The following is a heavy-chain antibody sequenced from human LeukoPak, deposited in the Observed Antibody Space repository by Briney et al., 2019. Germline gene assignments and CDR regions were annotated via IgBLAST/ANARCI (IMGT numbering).Heavy chain of an antibody. CDR3: ARSMRSSLIRHYYDSSGYRGGAFDI. CDR1: GGSISSYY. V-gene: IGHV4-59*08. J-gene: IGHJ3*02. CDR2: IYYSGST. Sequence: SETLSLTCTVSGGSISSYYWSWIRQPPGKGLEWIGYIYYSGSTNYNPSLKSRVTISVDTSKNQFSLKLSSVTAADTAVYYCARSMRSSLIRHYYDSSGYRGGAFDIWGQGTMVTVSS. D-gene: IGHD3-22*01.